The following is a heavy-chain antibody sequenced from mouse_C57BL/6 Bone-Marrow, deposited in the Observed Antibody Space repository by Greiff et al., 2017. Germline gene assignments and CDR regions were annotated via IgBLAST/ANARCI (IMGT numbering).Heavy chain of an antibody. Sequence: QVQLQQPGAELVKPGASVKLSCKASGYTFTSYWMHWVKQRPGQGLEWIGMIHPNSGSTNYNEKFKSKATLTVDKSSSTAYMQLSSLTSEDSAVYYCARDAYNSKYVDWFAYWGQGTLVTVSA. J-gene: IGHJ3*01. D-gene: IGHD2-5*01. CDR1: GYTFTSYW. V-gene: IGHV1-64*01. CDR2: IHPNSGST. CDR3: ARDAYNSKYVDWFAY.